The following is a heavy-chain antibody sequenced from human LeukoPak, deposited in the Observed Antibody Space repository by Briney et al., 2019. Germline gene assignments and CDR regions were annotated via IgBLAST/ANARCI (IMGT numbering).Heavy chain of an antibody. V-gene: IGHV4-59*08. CDR3: ARHPWELAMPYRGHFDY. J-gene: IGHJ4*02. CDR2: IYSSVST. CDR1: GGSISSYY. Sequence: SETLSLTCTVSGGSISSYYWSWIRQPPGKGLEWIGYIYSSVSTDYNPSLKSRVIISVDTSMNQFSLKLTSVTAADTAVYYCARHPWELAMPYRGHFDYWGQGTLVTVSS. D-gene: IGHD2-2*01.